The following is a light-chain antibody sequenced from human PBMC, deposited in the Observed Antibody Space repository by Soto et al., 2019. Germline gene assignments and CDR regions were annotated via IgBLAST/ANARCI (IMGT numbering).Light chain of an antibody. CDR1: QSVSSNY. J-gene: IGKJ1*01. Sequence: DIVLTQSPGTLSLSPGERATLSCRASQSVSSNYLAWYQQKPGQAPRPLIYGASSRATGIPDRFSGSGAGTDFTLTISRLESEDFAECYCREYGSSPWTIGQGTKVDIK. CDR3: REYGSSPWT. V-gene: IGKV3-20*01. CDR2: GAS.